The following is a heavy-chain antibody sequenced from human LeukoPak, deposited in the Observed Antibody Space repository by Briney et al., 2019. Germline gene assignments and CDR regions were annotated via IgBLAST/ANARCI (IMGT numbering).Heavy chain of an antibody. V-gene: IGHV3-30-3*01. D-gene: IGHD2-21*02. CDR2: ISYDGSNK. J-gene: IGHJ4*02. Sequence: PGGSLRLSCAASGFTFSSYAMHWVRQAPGKGLEWVAVISYDGSNKYYADSVKGRFTISRDNSKNTLYLQMNSLKTEDTAVYYCTTATYCGGDCYSAFDYWGQGTLVTVSS. CDR1: GFTFSSYA. CDR3: TTATYCGGDCYSAFDY.